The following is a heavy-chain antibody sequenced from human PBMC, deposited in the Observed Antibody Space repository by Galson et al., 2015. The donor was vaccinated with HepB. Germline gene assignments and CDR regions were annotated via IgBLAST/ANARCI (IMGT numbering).Heavy chain of an antibody. D-gene: IGHD3-3*01. CDR3: ARERSGYYPYYYYYGMDV. CDR2: INPNSGGT. Sequence: SVKVSCKASGYTFTGYYMHWVRQAPGQGLEWMGWINPNSGGTNYAQKFQGWVTMTRDTSISTAHMELSRLRSDDTAVYYCARERSGYYPYYYYYGMDVWGQGTTVTVSS. CDR1: GYTFTGYY. J-gene: IGHJ6*02. V-gene: IGHV1-2*04.